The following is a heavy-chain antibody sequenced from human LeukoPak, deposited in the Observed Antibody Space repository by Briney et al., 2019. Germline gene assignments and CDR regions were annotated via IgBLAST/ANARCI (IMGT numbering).Heavy chain of an antibody. V-gene: IGHV3-74*01. D-gene: IGHD6-25*01. J-gene: IGHJ4*02. CDR3: ARDVSGRDDY. CDR2: INPDGTTT. Sequence: PGGSLRLSCAASGFTFSRYWMHWVRQAPGKGLVWDSHINPDGTTTNYADSVKGRFTISRDNTKNTLYLQMNNLKAEDTAVYYCARDVSGRDDYWGQGTLVTVSS. CDR1: GFTFSRYW.